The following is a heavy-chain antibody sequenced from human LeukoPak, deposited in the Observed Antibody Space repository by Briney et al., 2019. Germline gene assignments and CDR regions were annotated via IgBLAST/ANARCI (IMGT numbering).Heavy chain of an antibody. J-gene: IGHJ6*02. CDR3: TTDEDWNYARKDV. CDR1: GFTFNYAW. Sequence: GASLRLPCAASGFTFNYAWMSWVRQVPGKGLEWVGQTVSEIDGGTTDYAAPVKGRFTIPRDDSKSTLYLQMNSLKIEDTAVYYCTTDEDWNYARKDVWGQGATVIVSS. CDR2: TVSEIDGGTT. D-gene: IGHD1-7*01. V-gene: IGHV3-15*04.